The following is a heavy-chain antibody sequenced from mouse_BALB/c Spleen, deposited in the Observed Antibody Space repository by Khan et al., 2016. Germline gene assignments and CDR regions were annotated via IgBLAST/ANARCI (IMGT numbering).Heavy chain of an antibody. Sequence: QIQLVQSGPELKKPGETVKISCKASGYTFTNYGMNWVKQAPGKGLKWMGWINTNTGEPTYAEEFKGRFAFSLETSASTAYLQINNLKNEDTATXFCASYDYDMGFAYWGQGTLVTVSA. J-gene: IGHJ3*01. CDR1: GYTFTNYG. CDR3: ASYDYDMGFAY. V-gene: IGHV9-3*02. D-gene: IGHD2-4*01. CDR2: INTNTGEP.